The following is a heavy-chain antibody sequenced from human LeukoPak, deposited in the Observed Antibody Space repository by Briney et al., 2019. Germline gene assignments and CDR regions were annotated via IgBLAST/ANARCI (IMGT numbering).Heavy chain of an antibody. CDR3: ARVLGYDTIDY. V-gene: IGHV4-39*07. D-gene: IGHD5-12*01. CDR1: GGSISSYY. J-gene: IGHJ4*02. Sequence: SETLSLTCAVYGGSISSYYWGWIRQPPGKGLEWIGSIYYSGSTYYNPSLKSRVTISVDTSKNQFSLKLSSVTAADTAVYYCARVLGYDTIDYWGQGTLVTVSS. CDR2: IYYSGST.